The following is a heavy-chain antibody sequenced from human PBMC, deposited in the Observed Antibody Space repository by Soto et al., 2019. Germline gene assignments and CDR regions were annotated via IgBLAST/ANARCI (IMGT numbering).Heavy chain of an antibody. CDR1: GYSFTSYW. V-gene: IGHV5-51*01. J-gene: IGHJ3*02. CDR3: ARHVDYPRGAFDI. Sequence: GESLKISCKGSGYSFTSYWIGLVRQMPGKGLEWMGIIYPGDSDTRYSPSFQGQVTISADKSVSTAYLQWSSLKASDTAMYYCARHVDYPRGAFDIWGQGTMVTVSS. D-gene: IGHD4-17*01. CDR2: IYPGDSDT.